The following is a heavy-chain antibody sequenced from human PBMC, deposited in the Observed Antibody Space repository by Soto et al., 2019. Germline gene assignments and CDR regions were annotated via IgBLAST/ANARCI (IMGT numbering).Heavy chain of an antibody. D-gene: IGHD3-10*01. V-gene: IGHV4-4*07. CDR1: GGSINSYW. CDR2: VYSSGTT. CDR3: ARDIGSYAYGEGY. J-gene: IGHJ4*02. Sequence: SETLSLTCSVSGGSINSYWWSWIRQPAGKGLEWIGRVYSSGTTDYNPSLNSRATMSVETSRNQFSLKLSSVTAADTAVYYCARDIGSYAYGEGYWGQGIQVTVSS.